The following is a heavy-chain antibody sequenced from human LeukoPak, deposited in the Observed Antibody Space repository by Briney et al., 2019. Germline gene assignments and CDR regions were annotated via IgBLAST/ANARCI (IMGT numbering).Heavy chain of an antibody. CDR1: GFTFSSYA. CDR2: ISGSGGST. D-gene: IGHD4-11*01. CDR3: AKEGVTRSLHF. J-gene: IGHJ4*01. V-gene: IGHV3-23*01. Sequence: GGSLGLSCAASGFTFSSYAMSWVRQAPGKGLEWVSAISGSGGSTYYADSVKGRFTISRDNSKNTLYLQMNSLRPEDTGVYYCAKEGVTRSLHFWGQDTLVTVSS.